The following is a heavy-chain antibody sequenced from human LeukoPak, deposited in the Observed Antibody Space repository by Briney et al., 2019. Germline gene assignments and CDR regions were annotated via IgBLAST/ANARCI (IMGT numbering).Heavy chain of an antibody. Sequence: GGSLRLSCAASGFNFSSYGMHWVRQAPGKGLEWVAFIRFDGSNKYYEDSVKGRFTISRDNSKNTLYLQMNSLRAEDTAVYSCAKDRLISAGLEYWGQGTLVSVSS. CDR3: AKDRLISAGLEY. D-gene: IGHD6-13*01. CDR2: IRFDGSNK. CDR1: GFNFSSYG. V-gene: IGHV3-30*02. J-gene: IGHJ4*02.